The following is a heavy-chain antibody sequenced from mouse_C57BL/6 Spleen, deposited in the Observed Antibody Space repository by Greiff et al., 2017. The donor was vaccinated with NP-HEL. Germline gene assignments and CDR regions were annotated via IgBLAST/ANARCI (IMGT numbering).Heavy chain of an antibody. J-gene: IGHJ2*01. Sequence: DVQLQESGPGLVKPSQSLSLTCSVTGYSITSGYYWNWIRQFPGNKLEWMGYISYDGSNNYNPSLKNRISITRDTSKNQFFLKLNSVTTEDTATYYCARDEGNDGYFDYWGQGTTLTVSS. V-gene: IGHV3-6*01. CDR3: ARDEGNDGYFDY. CDR1: GYSITSGYY. D-gene: IGHD2-3*01. CDR2: ISYDGSN.